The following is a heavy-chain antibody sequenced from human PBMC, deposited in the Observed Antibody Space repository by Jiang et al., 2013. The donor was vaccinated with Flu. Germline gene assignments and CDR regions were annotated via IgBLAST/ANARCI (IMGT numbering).Heavy chain of an antibody. Sequence: QLLESGGGLVQPGGSLRLSCAASGFTFSSYSMNWVRQAPGKGLEWVSYISSSSSTIYYADSVKGRFTISRDNAKNSLYLQMNSLRDEDTAVYYCARVGIAVAGPHSYYYYGMDVWGQGTTVTVSS. D-gene: IGHD6-19*01. V-gene: IGHV3-48*02. J-gene: IGHJ6*02. CDR1: GFTFSSYS. CDR3: ARVGIAVAGPHSYYYYGMDV. CDR2: ISSSSSTI.